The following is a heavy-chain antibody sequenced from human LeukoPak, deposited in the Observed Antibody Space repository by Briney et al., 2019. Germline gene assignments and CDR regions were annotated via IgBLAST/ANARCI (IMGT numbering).Heavy chain of an antibody. CDR1: GGSVSSPIFY. Sequence: SETLSLTCSVSGGSVSSPIFYWNWIRQHPGKGLEWIGYIYYTGDTFYNPSLKSRVTMSLDTSDNQFSLKMSSVTAADTAVYYCARGSGSGWYLRWGQGTLVTVSS. D-gene: IGHD6-19*01. CDR3: ARGSGSGWYLR. V-gene: IGHV4-31*03. CDR2: IYYTGDT. J-gene: IGHJ4*02.